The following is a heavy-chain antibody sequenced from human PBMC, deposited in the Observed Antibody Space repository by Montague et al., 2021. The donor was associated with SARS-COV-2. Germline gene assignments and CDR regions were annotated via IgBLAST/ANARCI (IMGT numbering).Heavy chain of an antibody. V-gene: IGHV4-39*07. CDR2: MYYSGST. CDR3: ARDDLVFQGVTKGMDV. Sequence: SETLSLTCTVSGGSISSSNYYWGWIRQPPGKGLEWIGNMYYSGSTYYNPSRKSRVTISIDTSNNQFYLKLSSVTAADTAVYYCARDDLVFQGVTKGMDVWGQGTMVTVSS. J-gene: IGHJ6*02. D-gene: IGHD3-10*01. CDR1: GGSISSSNYY.